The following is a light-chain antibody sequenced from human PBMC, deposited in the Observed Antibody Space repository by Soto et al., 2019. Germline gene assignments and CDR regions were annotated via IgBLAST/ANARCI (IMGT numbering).Light chain of an antibody. CDR2: EVS. V-gene: IGLV2-14*01. CDR3: ISYTSSSTWV. CDR1: SSDVGGYNY. Sequence: QSALTQPASVSGSPGQSITISCTGTSSDVGGYNYVSWYQQHPGKAPKLMIYEVSNRPSGVSDRFSGSRSGNTASLTISGLQGEDESDYYCISYTSSSTWVFGGGTKLTVL. J-gene: IGLJ3*02.